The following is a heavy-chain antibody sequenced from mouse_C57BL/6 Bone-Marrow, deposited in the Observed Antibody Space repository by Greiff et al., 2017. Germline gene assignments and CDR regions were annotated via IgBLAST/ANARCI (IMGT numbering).Heavy chain of an antibody. CDR2: ISDGGSYT. CDR3: ARVYYYAMDY. CDR1: GFTFSSYA. J-gene: IGHJ4*01. Sequence: EVQLVESGGGLVKPGGSLKLSCAASGFTFSSYAMSWVRQTPEKRLEWVATISDGGSYTYYPDNVKGRFTISRDNAKNNLYLQMSHLKSEDTAIYYCARVYYYAMDYGGQGTSATVSA. V-gene: IGHV5-4*01.